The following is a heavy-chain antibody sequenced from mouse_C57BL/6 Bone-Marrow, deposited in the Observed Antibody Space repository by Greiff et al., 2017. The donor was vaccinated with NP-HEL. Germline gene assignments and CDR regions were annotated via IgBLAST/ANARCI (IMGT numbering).Heavy chain of an antibody. D-gene: IGHD1-1*01. CDR1: GFTFSSYA. J-gene: IGHJ3*01. Sequence: DVKLVESGGGLVKPGGSLKLSCAASGFTFSSYAMSWVRQTPEKRLEWVATISDGGSYTYYPDNVKGRFTISRDTAKNNLYLQMSHLKSEDTAMYYCARAPYGSSPAWFAYWGQGTLVTVSA. CDR2: ISDGGSYT. CDR3: ARAPYGSSPAWFAY. V-gene: IGHV5-4*03.